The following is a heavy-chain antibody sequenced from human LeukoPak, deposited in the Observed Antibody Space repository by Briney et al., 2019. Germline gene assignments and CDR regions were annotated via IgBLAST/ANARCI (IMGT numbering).Heavy chain of an antibody. CDR2: ISGSGGST. V-gene: IGHV3-23*01. D-gene: IGHD2-8*01. J-gene: IGHJ5*02. CDR1: GFTFTSYA. CDR3: AKGSGVNHYNWFDP. Sequence: PGGSLILSCAASGFTFTSYAMNWVRQAPGKGLEWVSGISGSGGSTFYADSVEGRFAISRDNSKNTLYLQMTSLRAEDTALYYCAKGSGVNHYNWFDPWGQGTLVTVSS.